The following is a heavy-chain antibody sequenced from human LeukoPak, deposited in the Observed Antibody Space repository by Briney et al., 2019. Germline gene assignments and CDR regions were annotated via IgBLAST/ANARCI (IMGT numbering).Heavy chain of an antibody. D-gene: IGHD3-10*01. J-gene: IGHJ4*02. Sequence: PGGSLRLSCAASGFTFSIYATSWVRQAPGKGLEWVSSISSSSYIFYADSVNGRFTISRDNAKNSLYLQMNSLRAEDTAVYFCARDPYLWGQGTLVTVSS. CDR1: GFTFSIYA. CDR3: ARDPYL. CDR2: ISSSSYI. V-gene: IGHV3-21*01.